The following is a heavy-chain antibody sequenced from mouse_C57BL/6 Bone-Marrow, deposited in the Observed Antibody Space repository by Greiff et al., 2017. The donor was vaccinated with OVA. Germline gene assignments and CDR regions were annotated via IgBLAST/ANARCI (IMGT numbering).Heavy chain of an antibody. Sequence: QVQLQQSGAELARPGASVKLSCKASGYTFTSYGISWVKQRTGQGLEWIGEIYPRSGNTYYNEKFKGKATLTADKSSSTAYMELRSLTSEDSAVYFCAREESAYFDYWGQGTTLTVSS. CDR2: IYPRSGNT. V-gene: IGHV1-81*01. CDR1: GYTFTSYG. J-gene: IGHJ2*01. CDR3: AREESAYFDY.